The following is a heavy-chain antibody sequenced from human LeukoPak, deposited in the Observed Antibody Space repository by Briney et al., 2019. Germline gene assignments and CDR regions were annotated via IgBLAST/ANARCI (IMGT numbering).Heavy chain of an antibody. V-gene: IGHV1-58*01. CDR3: AGYSSSWFITTSYYFDY. D-gene: IGHD6-13*01. CDR2: IVVGSGNT. Sequence: GASVKVSCKASGFTFTSSAVQWVRQARGQRLEWIGWIVVGSGNTNYAQKFQGRVTITTDESTSTAYMELSSLRSEDTAVYYCAGYSSSWFITTSYYFDYWGQGTLVTVSS. CDR1: GFTFTSSA. J-gene: IGHJ4*02.